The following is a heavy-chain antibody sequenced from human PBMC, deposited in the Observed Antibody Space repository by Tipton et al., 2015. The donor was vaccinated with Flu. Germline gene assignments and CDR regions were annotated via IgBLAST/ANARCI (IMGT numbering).Heavy chain of an antibody. J-gene: IGHJ5*02. D-gene: IGHD4-11*01. CDR1: GDSIRSSDYY. V-gene: IGHV4-38-2*01. CDR2: IFHSGNS. Sequence: LRLSCAVSGDSIRSSDYYWAWIRQPPGKGLEWIGSIFHSGNSYHNPSLKGRVTISVDTSKNQFSLKLSSVTAADTAVYYCARRDYSNYVSEPKNWFDPWGQGALVTVSS. CDR3: ARRDYSNYVSEPKNWFDP.